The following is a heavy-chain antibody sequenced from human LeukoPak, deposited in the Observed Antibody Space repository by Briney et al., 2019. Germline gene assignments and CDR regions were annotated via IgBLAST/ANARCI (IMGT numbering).Heavy chain of an antibody. CDR2: ISSSGSTI. J-gene: IGHJ6*04. Sequence: GGSLRLSCAASRFTFSSYEMNWVRHAPGKGREWVSYISSSGSTIYYADSVKGRFTISRDNAKNSLYVQMNSLRAEDTAVYYCAELGITMIGGVWGKGTTVTISS. CDR3: AELGITMIGGV. D-gene: IGHD3-10*02. CDR1: RFTFSSYE. V-gene: IGHV3-48*03.